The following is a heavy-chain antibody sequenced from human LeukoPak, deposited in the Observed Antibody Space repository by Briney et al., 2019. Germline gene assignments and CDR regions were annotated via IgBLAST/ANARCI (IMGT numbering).Heavy chain of an antibody. J-gene: IGHJ4*02. CDR2: IYAGDFDT. D-gene: IGHD6-6*01. Sequence: GESLNISCTGSEYTFTSYWIGWVRQMPGKGLGWMGMIYAGDFDTRYSPSFKGQVTISADKSISTAYLQWSSLKASDTAMYYCARVYTTSSCDYWGQGTLVTPSS. V-gene: IGHV5-51*01. CDR3: ARVYTTSSCDY. CDR1: EYTFTSYW.